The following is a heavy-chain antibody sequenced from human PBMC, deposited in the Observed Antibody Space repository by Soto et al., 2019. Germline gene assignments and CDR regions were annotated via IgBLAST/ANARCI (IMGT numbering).Heavy chain of an antibody. Sequence: PGGSLRLSCEASGFIFGSLGMHWVRQAPGKGLEWVALISYDGSDKDYADSVRGRFTISRDNSRNTLFLQMNSLRAEDTAVYYCARDYYKYYDSSGYYRSPAYWGQGTLVTVSS. CDR1: GFIFGSLG. D-gene: IGHD3-22*01. CDR3: ARDYYKYYDSSGYYRSPAY. CDR2: ISYDGSDK. J-gene: IGHJ4*02. V-gene: IGHV3-30*03.